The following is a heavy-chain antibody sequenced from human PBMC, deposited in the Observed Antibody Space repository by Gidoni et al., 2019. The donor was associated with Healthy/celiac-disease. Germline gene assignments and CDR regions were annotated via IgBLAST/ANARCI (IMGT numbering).Heavy chain of an antibody. CDR3: ARVTGWRIQLWSDPDFDY. D-gene: IGHD5-18*01. CDR1: GGSISSSNW. Sequence: QVQLQESGPGLVKPSGTLSLTCAVSGGSISSSNWWSWVRQPPGKGLEWIGEIYHSGSTNYNPSLKSRVTISVDKSKNQFSLKLSSVTAADTAVYYCARVTGWRIQLWSDPDFDYWGQGTLVTVSS. J-gene: IGHJ4*02. CDR2: IYHSGST. V-gene: IGHV4-4*02.